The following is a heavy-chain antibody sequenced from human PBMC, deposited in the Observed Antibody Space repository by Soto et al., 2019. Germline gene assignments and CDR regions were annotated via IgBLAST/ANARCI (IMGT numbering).Heavy chain of an antibody. CDR2: TYYRSKWDN. D-gene: IGHD2-15*01. CDR1: GDSVSSNYVT. Sequence: PSQTLSLTCAISGDSVSSNYVTWNWIRQSPSRGLEWLGRTYYRSKWDNDYRRSVKSRITINPDTSKNQFSLQLNSVSPEDTAVYYCARATSGRFDYWGQGTLVTVS. CDR3: ARATSGRFDY. V-gene: IGHV6-1*01. J-gene: IGHJ4*02.